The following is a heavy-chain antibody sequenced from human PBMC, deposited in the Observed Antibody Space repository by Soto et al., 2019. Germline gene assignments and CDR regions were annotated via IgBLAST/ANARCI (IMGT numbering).Heavy chain of an antibody. CDR2: VYYTGTT. V-gene: IGHV4-39*02. Sequence: LSLTCTVSGRSIRTSDYYWVWIRQTPGRGLEWIGSVYYTGTTYYTPSLQGRVTMSADTSKNTFFLELRSVTAADTAVYYCARGPPIVMGTNIVLRNYYFDYWGQGTLVTVSS. D-gene: IGHD2-8*02. CDR3: ARGPPIVMGTNIVLRNYYFDY. CDR1: GRSIRTSDYY. J-gene: IGHJ4*02.